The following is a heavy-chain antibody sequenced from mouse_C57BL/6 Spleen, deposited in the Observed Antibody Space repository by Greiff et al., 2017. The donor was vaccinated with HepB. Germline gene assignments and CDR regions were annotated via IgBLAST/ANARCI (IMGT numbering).Heavy chain of an antibody. D-gene: IGHD4-1*01. V-gene: IGHV1-59*01. CDR1: GYPFTSYW. J-gene: IGHJ2*01. Sequence: VPLQQPGAALVRPGTSVQLSCKASGYPFTSYWMHWVKQRPGQGLEWVGVIDPSDSYTNYNQKFNGKATLTVDTSSSTAYMQLSSLTSEDSAVYYCARRELGFDYWGQGTTLTVSS. CDR3: ARRELGFDY. CDR2: IDPSDSYT.